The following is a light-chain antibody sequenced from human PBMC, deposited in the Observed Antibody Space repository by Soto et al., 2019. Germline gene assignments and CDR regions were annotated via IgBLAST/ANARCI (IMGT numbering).Light chain of an antibody. V-gene: IGKV1-39*01. J-gene: IGKJ2*01. CDR1: QNISTY. CDR2: GAS. Sequence: DIQMTQSPSSLSASVGDRVTITCRASQNISTYLNWYQQKPGKVPKLLIYGASSLQSVVPARFSGSGSGTDFTLTISSLQPEDFAAYFCQQSYSAPYTFGRGTKLQIK. CDR3: QQSYSAPYT.